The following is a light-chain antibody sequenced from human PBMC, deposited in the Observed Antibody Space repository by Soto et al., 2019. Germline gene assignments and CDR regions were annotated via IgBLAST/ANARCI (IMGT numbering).Light chain of an antibody. V-gene: IGLV4-69*01. CDR1: SGHNSYA. CDR3: QTWGTGIVV. CDR2: LNSDGSH. Sequence: QAVVTQSPSASASQGASVKLTCTLSSGHNSYAIAWHQQQPEKGPRYLMKLNSDGSHTKGDGIPDRFSGSSSGAERYLTISSLQSEDEADYYCQTWGTGIVVFGGGTKLTVL. J-gene: IGLJ2*01.